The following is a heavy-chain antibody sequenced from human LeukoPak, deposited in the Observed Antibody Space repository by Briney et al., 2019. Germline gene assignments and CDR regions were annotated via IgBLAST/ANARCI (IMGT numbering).Heavy chain of an antibody. CDR2: IYYSGSA. J-gene: IGHJ4*02. CDR3: VRRTYFYDSSGYYFDY. CDR1: GGSISSYY. V-gene: IGHV4-59*01. D-gene: IGHD3-22*01. Sequence: PSETLSLTCTVSGGSISSYYWSWIRQPPGKGLECIGYIYYSGSANYNPSLKSRVTISVDTSKNQFSLKLSSVTAADTAVYYCVRRTYFYDSSGYYFDYWGQGTLVTVSS.